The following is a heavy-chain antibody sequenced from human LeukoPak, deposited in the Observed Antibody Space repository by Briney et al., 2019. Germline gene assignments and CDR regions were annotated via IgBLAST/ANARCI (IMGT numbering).Heavy chain of an antibody. V-gene: IGHV4-34*01. CDR3: ARGTVTTIDY. Sequence: SETLSLTCAVYGGSFSGYYWSWIRQPPGKGLEWIGEINHSGSTSYNPSLKSRVTISVDTSKNQFSLKLSSVTAADTAVYYCARGTVTTIDYWGQGTLVTVSS. D-gene: IGHD4-17*01. CDR1: GGSFSGYY. CDR2: INHSGST. J-gene: IGHJ4*02.